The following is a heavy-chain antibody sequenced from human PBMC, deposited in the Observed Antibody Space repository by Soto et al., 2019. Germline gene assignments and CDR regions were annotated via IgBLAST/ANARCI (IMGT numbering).Heavy chain of an antibody. J-gene: IGHJ4*02. Sequence: QVQLQESGPGLVKPSGTLSLTCDVSGDSIRSDKWWSWVRQSPGRGLEWIGEIHHRGTTNCNPSLKSRVTISVEKSKNQLSLEMTSLTAADTALYYCARGGEWKFDCWGQGSLVTVSS. CDR2: IHHRGTT. D-gene: IGHD2-8*02. V-gene: IGHV4-4*02. CDR3: ARGGEWKFDC. CDR1: GDSIRSDKW.